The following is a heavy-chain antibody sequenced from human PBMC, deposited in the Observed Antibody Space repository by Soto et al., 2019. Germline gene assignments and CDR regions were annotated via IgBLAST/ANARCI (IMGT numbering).Heavy chain of an antibody. V-gene: IGHV3-21*01. D-gene: IGHD6-13*01. CDR3: ARERHSSSWYSVVEAFDI. CDR1: GFTFSSYS. CDR2: ISSSSSYI. J-gene: IGHJ3*02. Sequence: EVQLVESGGGLVKPGGSLRLSCAASGFTFSSYSMNWVRQAPGQGLEWVSSISSSSSYIYYADSVKGRFPISRHNARNPLYLQRNSLRAEDTAVYYCARERHSSSWYSVVEAFDIWGQGTMVTVSS.